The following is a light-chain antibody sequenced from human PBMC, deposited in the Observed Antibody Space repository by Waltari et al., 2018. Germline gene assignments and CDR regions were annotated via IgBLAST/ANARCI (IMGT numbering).Light chain of an antibody. CDR1: QNVGSN. Sequence: EIVMTQSPAPLSVSPGESATLSCRASQNVGSNLAWYQQEPGQPPRLLSYGASTRATGIPARFSGSGSGTEFTLTISSLQSEDLAVYYCQQYNNWPWTFGQGTTVEIK. CDR3: QQYNNWPWT. J-gene: IGKJ1*01. V-gene: IGKV3-15*01. CDR2: GAS.